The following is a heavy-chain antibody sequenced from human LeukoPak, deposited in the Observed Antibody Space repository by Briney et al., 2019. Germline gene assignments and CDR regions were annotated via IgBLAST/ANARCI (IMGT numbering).Heavy chain of an antibody. V-gene: IGHV1-18*01. CDR2: ISAYNGNT. D-gene: IGHD2-15*01. Sequence: GASVKVSCKASGYTFTSYGISWVRQAPGQGLEWMGWISAYNGNTNYAQKLQGRVTMTTDTSTSTAYMELRSLRSDDTAVYYCAKDKVAATPVHFDYWGQGTLVTVSS. CDR3: AKDKVAATPVHFDY. J-gene: IGHJ4*02. CDR1: GYTFTSYG.